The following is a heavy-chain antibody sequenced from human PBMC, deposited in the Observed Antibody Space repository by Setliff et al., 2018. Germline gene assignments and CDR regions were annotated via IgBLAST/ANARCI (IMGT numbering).Heavy chain of an antibody. CDR1: GGAIGNNIYY. CDR2: IYFSGST. Sequence: SETLSLTCTVSGGAIGNNIYYWGWIRRPPGKGLEWIGSIYFSGSTNYNPSLKSRVTLSVDTSKNQFSLKVSSVTAADTAVYYCARAPPNRYSGSYEYFYMDVWGKGTTVTVSS. V-gene: IGHV4-39*07. CDR3: ARAPPNRYSGSYEYFYMDV. J-gene: IGHJ6*03. D-gene: IGHD1-26*01.